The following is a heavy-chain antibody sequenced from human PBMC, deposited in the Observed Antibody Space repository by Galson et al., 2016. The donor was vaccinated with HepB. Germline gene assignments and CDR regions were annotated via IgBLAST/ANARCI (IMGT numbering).Heavy chain of an antibody. V-gene: IGHV3-23*01. D-gene: IGHD1-26*01. Sequence: SLRLSCAASGFTFTPSAMSWVRQAPRTGLQWVSGVGGGVGATYYADSVKGRFTTSRDNSKNTLYLQMNGLRDGDTAIYYCARDTRIVPDDQDYLDYWGQGTLVTVSS. J-gene: IGHJ4*02. CDR2: VGGGVGAT. CDR1: GFTFTPSA. CDR3: ARDTRIVPDDQDYLDY.